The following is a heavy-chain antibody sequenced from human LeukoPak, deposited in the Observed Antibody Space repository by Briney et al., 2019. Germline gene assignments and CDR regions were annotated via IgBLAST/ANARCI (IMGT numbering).Heavy chain of an antibody. D-gene: IGHD6-13*01. Sequence: GESLKISCKGSGYSFTTYWIGWVHQTPGKGLEWMGIIYPGGSDTRYSPSFQGQVTISADKSISTAYLQWSSLKASDTAMYYCARRTGYSSSWLALDYWGQGTLVTVSS. CDR1: GYSFTTYW. J-gene: IGHJ4*02. CDR2: IYPGGSDT. CDR3: ARRTGYSSSWLALDY. V-gene: IGHV5-51*07.